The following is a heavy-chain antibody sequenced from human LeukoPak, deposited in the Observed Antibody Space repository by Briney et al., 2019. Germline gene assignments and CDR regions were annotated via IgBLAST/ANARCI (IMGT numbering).Heavy chain of an antibody. Sequence: GGSLRLSCAASGFSFSSYEMNWVRQAPGKGLEWISYISASGTLTHYADSVRGRFTISRDNSKNTLFLQMNSLRPEDTAVYYCARGPDYDILADYFDYWGQGTLVAVSS. CDR2: ISASGTLT. J-gene: IGHJ4*02. V-gene: IGHV3-48*03. CDR1: GFSFSSYE. CDR3: ARGPDYDILADYFDY. D-gene: IGHD3-9*01.